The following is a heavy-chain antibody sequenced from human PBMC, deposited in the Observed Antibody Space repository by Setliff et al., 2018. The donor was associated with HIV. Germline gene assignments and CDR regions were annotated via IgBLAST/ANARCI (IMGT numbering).Heavy chain of an antibody. D-gene: IGHD2-2*01. CDR3: ARVVRQVPASYYYYYYMDV. CDR2: IYYSGST. Sequence: TLSLPCSVSGGSISTYYWSWIRQPPGQGLEWIGYIYYSGSTNYNPSLKSRVTISVNKSKNQFSLKLRSVTAADTAVYYCARVVRQVPASYYYYYYMDVWGKGTTVTVSS. J-gene: IGHJ6*03. V-gene: IGHV4-59*01. CDR1: GGSISTYY.